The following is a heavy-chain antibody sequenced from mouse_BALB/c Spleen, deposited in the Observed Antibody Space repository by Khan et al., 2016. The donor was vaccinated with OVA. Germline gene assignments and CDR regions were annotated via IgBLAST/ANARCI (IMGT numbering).Heavy chain of an antibody. CDR3: ARLAYYYDSEGFAY. J-gene: IGHJ3*01. CDR1: GFTFSTYG. CDR2: VSTGGGYT. Sequence: EVELVESGGDLVKPGGSLKLSCAASGFTFSTYGMSWVRQTPDKRLEWVATVSTGGGYTYYQDSVKGRFTISRDNAKNTLYLQMSSLKSEDTAMFYCARLAYYYDSEGFAYWGQGTLVTVS. V-gene: IGHV5-6*01. D-gene: IGHD1-1*01.